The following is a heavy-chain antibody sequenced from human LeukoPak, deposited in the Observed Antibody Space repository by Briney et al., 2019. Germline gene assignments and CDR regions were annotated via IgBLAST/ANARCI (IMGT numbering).Heavy chain of an antibody. Sequence: SETLSLICTVYGGSFSDYYWGWIRQPPGKGLEWIGEIHPWGSTNYSPSLKSRVTISLDASKNQFSLKLSSVAAADTAVYFCARVGYSYVINDWSRTGLGAYPTKYYYHMDVWDKGTTVTVSS. CDR3: ARVGYSYVINDWSRTGLGAYPTKYYYHMDV. J-gene: IGHJ6*03. V-gene: IGHV4-34*01. D-gene: IGHD5-18*01. CDR2: IHPWGST. CDR1: GGSFSDYY.